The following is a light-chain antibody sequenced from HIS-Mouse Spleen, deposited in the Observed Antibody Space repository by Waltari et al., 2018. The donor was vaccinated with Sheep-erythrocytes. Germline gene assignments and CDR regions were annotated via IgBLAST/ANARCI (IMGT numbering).Light chain of an antibody. V-gene: IGLV2-14*03. Sequence: LTQPASVSGSPGQSITISCTGTSSDVGGYNYVSWYQQHPGKAPKLMIYDVSNRPSGVSNRFSGSKSGNTASLTISGLQSEDEADYYCAAWDDSLNGYVFGTGTKVTVL. CDR2: DVS. CDR1: SSDVGGYNY. J-gene: IGLJ1*01. CDR3: AAWDDSLNGYV.